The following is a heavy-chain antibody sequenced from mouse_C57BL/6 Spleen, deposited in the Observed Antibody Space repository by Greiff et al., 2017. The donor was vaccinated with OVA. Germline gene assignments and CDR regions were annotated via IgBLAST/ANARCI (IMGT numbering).Heavy chain of an antibody. D-gene: IGHD1-2*01. CDR2: ILPSIGRT. J-gene: IGHJ1*03. V-gene: IGHV15-2*01. CDR3: ARTPFITTVPDWYFDV. CDR1: DSEVFPIAY. Sequence: QVQLKESGSELRSPGSSVKLSCKDFDSEVFPIAYMSWVRQKPGHGFEWIGGILPSIGRTIYGEKFEDKATLDADTLSNTAYLELNSLTSEDSAIYYCARTPFITTVPDWYFDVWGTGTTVTVSS.